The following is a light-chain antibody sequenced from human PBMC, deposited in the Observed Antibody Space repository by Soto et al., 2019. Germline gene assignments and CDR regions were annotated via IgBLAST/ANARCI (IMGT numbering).Light chain of an antibody. CDR1: RSLLYSDGYNY. Sequence: DIVMTQSPLSLPVTPGEPASISCRSTRSLLYSDGYNYLNWYLQKAGQSPRLLIYLGSNRASGVPARFSGSGSGTDFTLKISRVEAEDVGVYYCMHALEVQVTFGQGTRLEI. J-gene: IGKJ5*01. V-gene: IGKV2-28*01. CDR2: LGS. CDR3: MHALEVQVT.